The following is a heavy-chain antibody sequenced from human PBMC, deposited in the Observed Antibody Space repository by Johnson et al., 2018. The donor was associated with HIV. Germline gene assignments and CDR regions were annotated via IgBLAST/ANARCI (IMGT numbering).Heavy chain of an antibody. D-gene: IGHD1-26*01. CDR1: IFIVTRKY. Sequence: VQLVESGGGSVQRLPCVVSIFIVTRKYMTWVCQAPGKGLEWVSIIYIGGSTYYADSVNGRFTISIDNAKSSLHLQLNSLRVEDTALYYCARGRTRGWELRRDGFDIWGQGTMVTVSS. V-gene: IGHV3-53*01. J-gene: IGHJ3*02. CDR3: ARGRTRGWELRRDGFDI. CDR2: IYIGGST.